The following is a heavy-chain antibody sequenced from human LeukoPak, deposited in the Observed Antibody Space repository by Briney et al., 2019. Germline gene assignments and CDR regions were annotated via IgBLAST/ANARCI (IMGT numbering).Heavy chain of an antibody. CDR1: GYTFTSYD. D-gene: IGHD3-22*01. V-gene: IGHV1-8*03. J-gene: IGHJ4*02. CDR2: MNPNSGNT. Sequence: ASVTVSCKASGYTFTSYDINWVRQATGQGLEWMGWMNPNSGNTGYAQKFQGRVTITRNTSISTAYMELSSLRSEDTAVYYCAREVYYDSSGYYNWGQGTLVTASS. CDR3: AREVYYDSSGYYN.